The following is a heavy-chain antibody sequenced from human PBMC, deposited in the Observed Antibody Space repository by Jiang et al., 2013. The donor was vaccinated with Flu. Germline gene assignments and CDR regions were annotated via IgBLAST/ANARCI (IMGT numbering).Heavy chain of an antibody. Sequence: EVKKPGASVKVSCKASGYTFTSYYMHWVRQAPGQGLEWMGIINPSGGSTSYAQKFQGRVTMTRDTSTSTVYMELSSLRSEDTAVYYCATSFESPGLLDYWGQGTLVTVSS. D-gene: IGHD2/OR15-2a*01. V-gene: IGHV1-46*01. J-gene: IGHJ4*02. CDR2: INPSGGST. CDR3: ATSFESPGLLDY. CDR1: GYTFTSYY.